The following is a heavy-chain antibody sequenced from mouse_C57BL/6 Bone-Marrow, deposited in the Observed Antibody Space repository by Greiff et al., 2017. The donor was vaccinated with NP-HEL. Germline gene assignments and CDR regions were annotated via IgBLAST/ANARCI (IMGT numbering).Heavy chain of an antibody. D-gene: IGHD2-4*01. Sequence: EVKLEESGPGLVKPSQSLSLTCSVTGYSITSGYYWNWIRQFPGNKLEWMGYISYDGSNNYNPSLKNRISITRDTSKNQFFLKLNSVTTEDTATYYCAREGDYDGIFAYWGQGTLVTVSA. V-gene: IGHV3-6*01. CDR2: ISYDGSN. CDR3: AREGDYDGIFAY. J-gene: IGHJ3*01. CDR1: GYSITSGYY.